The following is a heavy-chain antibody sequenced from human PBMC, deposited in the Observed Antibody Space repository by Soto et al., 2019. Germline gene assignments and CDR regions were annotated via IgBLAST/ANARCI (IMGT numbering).Heavy chain of an antibody. V-gene: IGHV3-66*01. CDR1: GFTVSSNY. CDR2: IYSGGST. CDR3: ARALATVTTEYYMDV. J-gene: IGHJ6*03. D-gene: IGHD4-17*01. Sequence: GGSLRLSCAASGFTVSSNYMSWVRQAPGKGLEWVSVIYSGGSTYYADSVKGRFTISRDNSKNTLYLQMNSLRAEDTAVYYCARALATVTTEYYMDVWGKGTTVTVSS.